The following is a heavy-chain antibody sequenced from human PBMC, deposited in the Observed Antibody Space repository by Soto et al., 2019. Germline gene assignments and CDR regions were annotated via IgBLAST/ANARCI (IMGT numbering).Heavy chain of an antibody. V-gene: IGHV1-46*01. CDR1: GYTFTNYY. J-gene: IGHJ4*02. CDR3: ARDLAAGEH. Sequence: QVQLVQSGAEVKKPGASVKVSCRASGYTFTNYYIHWVRQAPGQGLEWLGIINPTSGSTNYAQKFQGRGTLTMDTSTTTVYMELSGLRAEDTAIFYCARDLAAGEHWGQGTLVTVSS. CDR2: INPTSGST. D-gene: IGHD6-13*01.